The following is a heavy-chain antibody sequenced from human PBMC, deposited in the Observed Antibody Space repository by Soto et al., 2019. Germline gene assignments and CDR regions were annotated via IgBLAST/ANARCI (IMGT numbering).Heavy chain of an antibody. CDR1: VGTFSSYT. Sequence: SVEVSCKASVGTFSSYTISWVRQAPGQGLEWMGRIIPILGIANYAQEFQGRVTITADKSTSTAYMELSSLRSEDTAVYYCASSGGLRLGGVLVMAPYWGQGTLVTVSS. CDR3: ASSGGLRLGGVLVMAPY. V-gene: IGHV1-69*02. CDR2: IIPILGIA. D-gene: IGHD3-16*02. J-gene: IGHJ4*02.